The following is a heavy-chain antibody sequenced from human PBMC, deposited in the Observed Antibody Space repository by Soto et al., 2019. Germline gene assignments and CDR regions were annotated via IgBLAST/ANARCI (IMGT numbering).Heavy chain of an antibody. V-gene: IGHV4-34*01. CDR3: ATPRKNYYYYGMDV. CDR1: GGSFSDYY. CDR2: ISPTGIT. J-gene: IGHJ6*02. Sequence: SETLSLTCAVYGGSFSDYYWSWIRQPPGKWLEWVGEISPTGITKYNPSLKSRVTISVDASKNQFSLKLTSVTAADTAVYYCATPRKNYYYYGMDVWGQGXTVTVYS.